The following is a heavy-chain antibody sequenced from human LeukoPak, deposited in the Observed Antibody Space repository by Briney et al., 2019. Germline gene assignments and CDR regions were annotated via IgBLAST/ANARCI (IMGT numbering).Heavy chain of an antibody. J-gene: IGHJ3*02. CDR1: GYTFTTYA. CDR3: ARGDRGYSHGYDAFDI. D-gene: IGHD5-18*01. CDR2: INTNTGNP. V-gene: IGHV7-4-1*02. Sequence: ASVMVSCKASGYTFTTYAMNWVRQAPGQGLEWMGWINTNTGNPTEAQGFTGRFVFSLDTSVSTAYLQISSLKAEDTAVYYCARGDRGYSHGYDAFDIWGQGTMVTVSS.